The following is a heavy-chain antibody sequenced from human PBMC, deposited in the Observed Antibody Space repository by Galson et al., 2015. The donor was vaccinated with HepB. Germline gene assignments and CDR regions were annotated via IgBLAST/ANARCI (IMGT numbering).Heavy chain of an antibody. J-gene: IGHJ4*02. CDR2: IYAGGST. CDR3: ARGGPSTDYQRPRYFGS. D-gene: IGHD4-11*01. Sequence: SLRLSCAASGFTVSSNYMSWVRQAPGKGLEWVSVIYAGGSTYYADSVKGRFTISRDHPKNTLFLQMNSLRAEDTAVYFCARGGPSTDYQRPRYFGSWGQGTLVTVSS. CDR1: GFTVSSNY. V-gene: IGHV3-53*01.